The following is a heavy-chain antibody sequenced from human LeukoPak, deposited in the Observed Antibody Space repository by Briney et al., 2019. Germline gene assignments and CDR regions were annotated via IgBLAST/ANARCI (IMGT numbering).Heavy chain of an antibody. V-gene: IGHV4-34*01. CDR3: ARGGITIFGVVRNWFDP. J-gene: IGHJ5*02. CDR1: GGSFSGYY. D-gene: IGHD3-3*01. CDR2: INHSGST. Sequence: SETLSLTCAVYGGSFSGYYWSWNRQPPGKGLEWVGEINHSGSTNYNPSLKSLFTISVDTSKNPFSLKLSSVTAADTAVYYCARGGITIFGVVRNWFDPWGQGTLVTVSS.